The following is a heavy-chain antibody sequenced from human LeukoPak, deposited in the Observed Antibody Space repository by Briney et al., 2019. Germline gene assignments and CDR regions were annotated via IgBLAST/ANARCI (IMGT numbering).Heavy chain of an antibody. CDR2: FDPEDGET. Sequence: ASVKVSCKVSGYTLTELSMHWVRQAPGKGLEWMGGFDPEDGETIYAQKFQGRVTITADESTSTAYMELSSLRSEDTAVYYCASSYPPELKDIVVVPAAYYYYYYYMDVWGKGTTVTVSS. V-gene: IGHV1-24*01. J-gene: IGHJ6*03. CDR1: GYTLTELS. D-gene: IGHD2-2*01. CDR3: ASSYPPELKDIVVVPAAYYYYYYYMDV.